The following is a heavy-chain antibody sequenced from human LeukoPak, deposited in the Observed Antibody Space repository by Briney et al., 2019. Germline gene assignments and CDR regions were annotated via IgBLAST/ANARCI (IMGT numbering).Heavy chain of an antibody. J-gene: IGHJ5*02. Sequence: GSSVKSSCKASGDTFSSYAISWVRQTPGQGLEWMGRIIPILGIANYAQKFQGRVTITADKSTSTAYMELSSLRSEDTAVYYCARGLQHHLNWFDPWGQGTLVTVSS. V-gene: IGHV1-69*04. CDR3: ARGLQHHLNWFDP. CDR1: GDTFSSYA. D-gene: IGHD6-13*01. CDR2: IIPILGIA.